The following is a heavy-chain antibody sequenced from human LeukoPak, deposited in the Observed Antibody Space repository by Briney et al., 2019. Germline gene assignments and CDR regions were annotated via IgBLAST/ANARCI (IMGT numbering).Heavy chain of an antibody. D-gene: IGHD2-8*02. V-gene: IGHV3-48*03. CDR1: GFTLSSYE. J-gene: IGHJ3*02. CDR3: ARDLVAFDI. CDR2: ISNSGSPI. Sequence: GGSLRLSCVGSGFTLSSYEMNWVRQAPGKGLEWVSYISNSGSPIYFADSVKGRFTISRDNAKNSLYLQMNSLRAEDTALYYCARDLVAFDIWGQGTMVTVSS.